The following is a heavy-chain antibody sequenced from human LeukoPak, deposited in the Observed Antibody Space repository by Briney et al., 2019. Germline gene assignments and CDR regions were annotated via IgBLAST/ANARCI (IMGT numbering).Heavy chain of an antibody. CDR3: AKSGLNRFDY. V-gene: IGHV3-23*01. CDR2: ISGSGDSA. Sequence: QTGGSLRLSCAASGFTFSSHGIDWVRQAPGKGLEWVSGISGSGDSAYSADSVKGRFTISRDNSKNTLYLQMNSLRVEDTAVYYCAKSGLNRFDYWGQGTLVTVSS. CDR1: GFTFSSHG. J-gene: IGHJ4*02. D-gene: IGHD2-15*01.